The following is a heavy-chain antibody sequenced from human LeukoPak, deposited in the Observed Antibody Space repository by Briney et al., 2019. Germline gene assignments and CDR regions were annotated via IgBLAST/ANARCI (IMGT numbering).Heavy chain of an antibody. D-gene: IGHD1-26*01. CDR3: ARDNSVGDYAWWFDP. J-gene: IGHJ5*02. CDR1: GYSFINHY. Sequence: GASVKVSCKASGYSFINHYMHWVRQAPGQGLEWLGLISPSGDRTWYAQKFQGKFTMTRDMSTSTDYMELSSLRSEDTGVYYCARDNSVGDYAWWFDPWGQGTLVTVSS. CDR2: ISPSGDRT. V-gene: IGHV1-46*01.